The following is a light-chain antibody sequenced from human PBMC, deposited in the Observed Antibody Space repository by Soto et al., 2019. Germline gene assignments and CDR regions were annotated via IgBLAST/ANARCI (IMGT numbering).Light chain of an antibody. J-gene: IGKJ1*01. CDR1: QSVSSN. V-gene: IGKV3-15*01. CDR3: QHYKNWPRT. CDR2: GAS. Sequence: DIVMTQSPATLSVSPGERATLSCRASQSVSSNLAWYQQKPGQAPRLLIYGASTRDTGIPARFSGSGSGTEFTRTISSLQSEDFAVYYCQHYKNWPRTFGQGTKVEIK.